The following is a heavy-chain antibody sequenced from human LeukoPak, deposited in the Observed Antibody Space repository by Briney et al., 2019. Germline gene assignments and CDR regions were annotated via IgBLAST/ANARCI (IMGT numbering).Heavy chain of an antibody. CDR2: INHSGST. V-gene: IGHV4-34*01. D-gene: IGHD1-26*01. CDR3: SGSHYYYYYMDV. J-gene: IGHJ6*03. Sequence: PSETLSLTCAVYGGSFSGYYWSWVRQPPGKGLEWIGEINHSGSTNYNPSLKSRVTISVDTSKNQFSLKLSSVTAADMAVYYCSGSHYYYYYMDVWGKGTTVTISS. CDR1: GGSFSGYY.